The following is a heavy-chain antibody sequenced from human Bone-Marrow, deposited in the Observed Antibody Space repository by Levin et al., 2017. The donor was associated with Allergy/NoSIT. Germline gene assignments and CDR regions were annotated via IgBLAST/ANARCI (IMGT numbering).Heavy chain of an antibody. CDR1: GYSFSIYG. Sequence: GESLKISCKASGYSFSIYGFNWVRQAPGQGLEWLGWISAYTGNTDYAQKFQGRVTMTTDTSTSTAYMALRSLRSDDTAVYYCARGTAAGEIDYWGQGTLVTVSS. CDR3: ARGTAAGEIDY. D-gene: IGHD6-13*01. CDR2: ISAYTGNT. J-gene: IGHJ4*02. V-gene: IGHV1-18*01.